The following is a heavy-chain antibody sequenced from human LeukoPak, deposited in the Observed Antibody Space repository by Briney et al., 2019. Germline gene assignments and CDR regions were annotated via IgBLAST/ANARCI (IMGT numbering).Heavy chain of an antibody. V-gene: IGHV3-23*01. CDR3: ANRIQRVDDY. J-gene: IGHJ4*02. CDR1: GFTFTSYA. CDR2: ISGSGSST. D-gene: IGHD5-18*01. Sequence: PGGSLRLSCAASGFTFTSYAMSWVRQAPGKGLEWVSAISGSGSSTYYADSVKGRFTISRDNSKNTLYLQMNSLRAEDTAVYYCANRIQRVDDYWGQGTLVTVSS.